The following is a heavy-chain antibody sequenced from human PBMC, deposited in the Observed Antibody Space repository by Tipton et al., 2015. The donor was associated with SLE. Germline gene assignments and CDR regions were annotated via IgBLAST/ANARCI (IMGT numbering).Heavy chain of an antibody. J-gene: IGHJ4*02. Sequence: GLVKPSETLSLTCTVSGDSINSYYWTWIRQPPGKGLEWIGHIYHNDITNYSPSLKSRVTISVDTSRNQFSLKLGSVTAADTAVYYCARPKNGAASKWELDSWGQGTRVTVSS. V-gene: IGHV4-59*08. D-gene: IGHD1-26*01. CDR1: GDSINSYY. CDR3: ARPKNGAASKWELDS. CDR2: IYHNDIT.